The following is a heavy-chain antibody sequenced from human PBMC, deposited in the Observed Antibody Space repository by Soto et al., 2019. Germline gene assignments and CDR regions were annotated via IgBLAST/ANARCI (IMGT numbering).Heavy chain of an antibody. J-gene: IGHJ6*02. V-gene: IGHV3-7*04. CDR3: ATDTAMVTPPYYYYYGMDV. CDR1: GFTFSSYW. D-gene: IGHD5-18*01. CDR2: IKQDGSEK. Sequence: GGSLRLSCAASGFTFSSYWMSWVRQAPGKGLEWVANIKQDGSEKYYVDSVKGRFTISRDNAKNSLYLQMNSLRAEDTAVYYCATDTAMVTPPYYYYYGMDVWGQGTTVTVSS.